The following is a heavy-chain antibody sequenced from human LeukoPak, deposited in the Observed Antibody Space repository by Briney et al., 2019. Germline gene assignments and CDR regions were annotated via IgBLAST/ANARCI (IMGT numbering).Heavy chain of an antibody. V-gene: IGHV3-21*01. J-gene: IGHJ4*02. CDR3: ARDMEYSYGYMDF. CDR1: GFTFSSYS. CDR2: ISSSSNYK. D-gene: IGHD5-18*01. Sequence: GGSLRLSCAASGFTFSSYSMNWVRQAPGKGLEWVSSISSSSNYKFYADSVKGRLTISRDNAKNSLYLQMNSLRAEDTAVYFCARDMEYSYGYMDFWGQGTLVTVSS.